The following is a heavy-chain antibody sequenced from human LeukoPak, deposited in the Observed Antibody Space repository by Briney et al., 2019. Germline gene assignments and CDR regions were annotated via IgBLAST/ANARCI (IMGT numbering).Heavy chain of an antibody. Sequence: ASVKVSCKASGYTFTSYGINWVRQAPGQGLEWMGWISAYNGKTNYAQKVQGRVTMTIDTSTTTGYMELRSLRSDDTAVYYCARLVDDSSGTYWFYFDCWGQGTLVTVSS. CDR2: ISAYNGKT. D-gene: IGHD3-22*01. V-gene: IGHV1-18*01. J-gene: IGHJ4*02. CDR1: GYTFTSYG. CDR3: ARLVDDSSGTYWFYFDC.